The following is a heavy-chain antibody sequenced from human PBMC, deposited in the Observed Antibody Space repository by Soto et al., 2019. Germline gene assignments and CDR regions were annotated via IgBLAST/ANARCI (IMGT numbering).Heavy chain of an antibody. V-gene: IGHV3-13*01. Sequence: EVQLVESGGGLVQPGGSLRLSCAASGFTFSSYDMHWVRQATGKGLEWVSAIGTAGDTYYPGSVKGRFTISRENAKNSLYLQMNSLRAGDTAVYYCARGPYGSGSPIAPYNFDCWGQGTLGTVSS. D-gene: IGHD3-10*01. CDR1: GFTFSSYD. J-gene: IGHJ4*02. CDR3: ARGPYGSGSPIAPYNFDC. CDR2: IGTAGDT.